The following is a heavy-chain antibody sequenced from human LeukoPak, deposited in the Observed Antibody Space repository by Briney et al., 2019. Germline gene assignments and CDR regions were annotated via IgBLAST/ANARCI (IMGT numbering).Heavy chain of an antibody. D-gene: IGHD1-1*01. Sequence: GGSLRLSCAASGFNLNNYWMHWVRQAPGKGLVWVSHINGDGSSTTYADSVKGRFTISRDNAKNTLYLQMNSLRAEDTAVYYCARDLGHQGYRWFDPWGQGTLVTVSS. CDR1: GFNLNNYW. CDR2: INGDGSST. CDR3: ARDLGHQGYRWFDP. V-gene: IGHV3-74*01. J-gene: IGHJ5*02.